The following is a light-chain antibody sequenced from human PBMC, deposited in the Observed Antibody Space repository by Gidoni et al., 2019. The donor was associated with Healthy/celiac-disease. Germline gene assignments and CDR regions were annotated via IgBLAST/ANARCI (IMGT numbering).Light chain of an antibody. CDR1: SSHIGAGYD. CDR3: QSYDSSLSGSWV. CDR2: GNS. J-gene: IGLJ3*02. V-gene: IGLV1-40*01. Sequence: QSVLTQPPSVSGAPGQRVTISCTGSSSHIGAGYDVHWYQQLPGTAPKLLIYGNSNRPSGVPDRFSGTKSGTSASLAITGLQAEDEADYYCQSYDSSLSGSWVFGGGTKLTVL.